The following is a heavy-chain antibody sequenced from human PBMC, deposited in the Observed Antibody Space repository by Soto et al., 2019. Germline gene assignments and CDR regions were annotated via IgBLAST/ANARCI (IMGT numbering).Heavy chain of an antibody. CDR1: GFSLSNARMG. CDR3: ARIRWIGIAVAADAFDI. Sequence: QVTLKESGPVLVKPTETLTLTCTVSGFSLSNARMGVSWIRQPPGKALEWLAHIFSNDEKSYSTSLKSRLTISKDTSKSQVVLTMTNMDPVDTATYHCARIRWIGIAVAADAFDIWGQGTMVTVSS. J-gene: IGHJ3*02. D-gene: IGHD6-19*01. V-gene: IGHV2-26*01. CDR2: IFSNDEK.